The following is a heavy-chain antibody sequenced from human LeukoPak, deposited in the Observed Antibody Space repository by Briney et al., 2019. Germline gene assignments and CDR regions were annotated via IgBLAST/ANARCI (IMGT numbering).Heavy chain of an antibody. J-gene: IGHJ4*02. V-gene: IGHV4-31*11. CDR1: GGSISSGGYY. CDR2: IYYSGST. CDR3: ARAPRGRYCSGGSCYSGSVY. Sequence: KPSETLSLTCAVSGGSISSGGYYWSWIRQHPGKGLEWIGYIYYSGSTYYNPSLKSRVTISVDTSKNQFSLKLSSVTAADTAVYYSARAPRGRYCSGGSCYSGSVYWGQGTLVTVSS. D-gene: IGHD2-15*01.